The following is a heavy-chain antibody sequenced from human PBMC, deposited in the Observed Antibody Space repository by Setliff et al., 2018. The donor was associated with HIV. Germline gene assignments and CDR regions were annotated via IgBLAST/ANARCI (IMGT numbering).Heavy chain of an antibody. V-gene: IGHV3-21*01. CDR2: ISSSDDDT. J-gene: IGHJ6*03. Sequence: PGGSLRLSCTASGFSFRNFGMTWVRQAPGKGLEWVSSISSSDDDTHYADSLRGRFTVSRDNAKNTLYLQMDSLRGEDTAVYYCARTLSTMVKTDGYYDYYYMDVWGKGTTVTVSS. D-gene: IGHD3-10*01. CDR3: ARTLSTMVKTDGYYDYYYMDV. CDR1: GFSFRNFG.